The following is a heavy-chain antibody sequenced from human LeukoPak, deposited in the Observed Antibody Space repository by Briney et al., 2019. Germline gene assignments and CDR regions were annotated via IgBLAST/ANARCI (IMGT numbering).Heavy chain of an antibody. CDR3: AKDYYYDSSGYLGFDY. J-gene: IGHJ4*02. V-gene: IGHV3-48*02. Sequence: PGGSLRLSCAASGFTFSSYSMNWVRQAPGKGLEWVSHITASGTAMFYADSVKGRFTISRDNAKNSLYLQMNSLRDEDTAAYYCAKDYYYDSSGYLGFDYWGQGTLVTVSS. CDR1: GFTFSSYS. CDR2: ITASGTAM. D-gene: IGHD3-22*01.